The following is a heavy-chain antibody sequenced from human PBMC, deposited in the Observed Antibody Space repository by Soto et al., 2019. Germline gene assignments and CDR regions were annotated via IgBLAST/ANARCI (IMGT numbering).Heavy chain of an antibody. V-gene: IGHV4-31*03. J-gene: IGHJ5*02. CDR3: ARLRIATNNYKWFDP. Sequence: SESLSLTCSVSGAALNSGNYYWSWIRQVPGKGLEWIGHIYVTGAVDYNPSLRDRITISQDTSERQFSLNLRLVTAADTAVYYCARLRIATNNYKWFDPWGQGTLVTVSS. D-gene: IGHD2-21*01. CDR1: GAALNSGNYY. CDR2: IYVTGAV.